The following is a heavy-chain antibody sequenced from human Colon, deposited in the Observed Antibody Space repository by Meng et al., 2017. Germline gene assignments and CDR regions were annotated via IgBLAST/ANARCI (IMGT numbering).Heavy chain of an antibody. J-gene: IGHJ4*02. V-gene: IGHV4-30-4*01. D-gene: IGHD1-26*01. CDR1: GDSFNSPDYY. CDR3: ARSPYSGSALPFFDY. CDR2: IYYSGST. Sequence: VELQTSCPVLLEPSQTLSLTCTVSGDSFNSPDYYWSWIRQPPEKGLECIGYIYYSGSTYYNPSLKSRVSISGDASNKQFSLKLTSVTAADTAVYYCARSPYSGSALPFFDYWGQGSLVTVSS.